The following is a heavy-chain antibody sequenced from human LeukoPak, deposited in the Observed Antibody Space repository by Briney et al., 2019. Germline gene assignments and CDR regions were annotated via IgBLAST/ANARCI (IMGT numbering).Heavy chain of an antibody. Sequence: ASVKVSCKTPGYNFMNYDINWVREAPGQGLEWLGWMNPNSGSTAYAPKFQGRVTITRDTSIRTAYMVLTSLRSDDTAVYYCARGTPPRYWGQGTLVTVSS. J-gene: IGHJ4*02. CDR2: MNPNSGST. V-gene: IGHV1-8*03. CDR3: ARGTPPRY. CDR1: GYNFMNYD.